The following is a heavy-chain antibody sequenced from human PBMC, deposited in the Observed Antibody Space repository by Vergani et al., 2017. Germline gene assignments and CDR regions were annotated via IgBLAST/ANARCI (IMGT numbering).Heavy chain of an antibody. D-gene: IGHD3-3*01. Sequence: QLQLQESGSGLVKPSQTLSLTCAVSGGSISSGGYSWSWIRQPPGKGLEWIGYTYHSGSTYYNPSLKSRVTISVDRSKNQFSLKLSSVTAADTAVYYCARVLRLGPYLFDPWGQGTLVTVSS. J-gene: IGHJ5*02. CDR1: GGSISSGGYS. CDR3: ARVLRLGPYLFDP. V-gene: IGHV4-30-2*01. CDR2: TYHSGST.